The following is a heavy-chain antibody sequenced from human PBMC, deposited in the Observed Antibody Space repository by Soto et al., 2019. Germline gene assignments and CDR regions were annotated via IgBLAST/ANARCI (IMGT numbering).Heavy chain of an antibody. CDR3: ASHLAEYNYGMDV. Sequence: SETLSLTCAVYGGSFSGYSWTWIRQPPGKGLEWIGEINHSGRTKYNPSLKSRVTISVDTSKNQFSLERSAVTAADTAVFYCASHLAEYNYGMDVWGQGTTVTVSS. V-gene: IGHV4-34*01. CDR1: GGSFSGYS. D-gene: IGHD3-16*01. J-gene: IGHJ6*02. CDR2: INHSGRT.